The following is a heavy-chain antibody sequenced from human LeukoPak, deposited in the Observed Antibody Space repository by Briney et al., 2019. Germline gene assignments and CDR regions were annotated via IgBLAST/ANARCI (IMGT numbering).Heavy chain of an antibody. CDR3: ARIYDSSGRRGVVDY. D-gene: IGHD3-22*01. CDR1: GFTFSSNY. J-gene: IGHJ4*02. V-gene: IGHV3-53*01. CDR2: IYSGGST. Sequence: PGGSLRLSCAASGFTFSSNYMSWVRQAPGKGLEWVSVIYSGGSTYYADSVKGRFTISRDNSKNTLYLQMNSLRAEDTAVYYCARIYDSSGRRGVVDYWGQGTLVTVSS.